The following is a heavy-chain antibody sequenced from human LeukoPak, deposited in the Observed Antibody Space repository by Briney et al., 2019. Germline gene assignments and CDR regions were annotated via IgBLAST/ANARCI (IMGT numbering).Heavy chain of an antibody. J-gene: IGHJ4*02. CDR2: MNPNSGNT. Sequence: ASVKVSCKASGYTFTSYDINWVRQATGQGLEWMGWMNPNSGNTGYGQKFQGRVTITRNTYISTAYMELSSLRSEDTAVYYCARGWKLYDSSGYPFDYWGQGTLVTVSS. CDR1: GYTFTSYD. D-gene: IGHD3-22*01. V-gene: IGHV1-8*03. CDR3: ARGWKLYDSSGYPFDY.